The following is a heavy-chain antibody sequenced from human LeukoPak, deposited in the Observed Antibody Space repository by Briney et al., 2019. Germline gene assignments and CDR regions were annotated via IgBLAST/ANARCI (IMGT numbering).Heavy chain of an antibody. V-gene: IGHV3-30*04. CDR1: GFTFSSYA. D-gene: IGHD5-12*01. CDR2: ISYDGSNK. J-gene: IGHJ4*02. CDR3: ARDHISGYELYYFDY. Sequence: QPGRSLRLSCAASGFTFSSYAMHWVRQAPGKGLEWVAVISYDGSNKYYGDSVKGRFTISRDNSKNTLYLQMNSLRAEDTAVYYCARDHISGYELYYFDYWGQGTLVTVSS.